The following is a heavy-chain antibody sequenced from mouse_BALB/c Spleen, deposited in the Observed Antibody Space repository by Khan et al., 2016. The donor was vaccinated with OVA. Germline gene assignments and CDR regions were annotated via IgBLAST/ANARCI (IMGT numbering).Heavy chain of an antibody. CDR2: IWGDGST. J-gene: IGHJ4*01. D-gene: IGHD2-3*01. CDR1: GFSLTSYG. V-gene: IGHV2-3*01. Sequence: QVQLKQSGPGLVAPSQSLSITCTVSGFSLTSYGVNWVRQPPGKGLEWLGVIWGDGSTNYHSALISRLSIFKDNSKSHVFLKLNSLQTDDTATYYCANWGDGSTYAMDYWGQGTSVTVSS. CDR3: ANWGDGSTYAMDY.